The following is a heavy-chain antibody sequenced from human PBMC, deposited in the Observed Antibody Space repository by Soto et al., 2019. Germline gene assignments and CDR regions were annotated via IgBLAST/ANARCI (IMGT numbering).Heavy chain of an antibody. D-gene: IGHD3-10*01. CDR2: ISSSGTYI. CDR1: GFTFNDYS. CDR3: VRAGHVFDVHYYGMDL. Sequence: PGGSLRLSCEASGFTFNDYSMDWVRQAPEKGLEWVSSISSSGTYIHYADSVKGRFAISRDNANNVMYLQMDTLRAEDTAVYYCVRAGHVFDVHYYGMDLWGQGTTVTV. J-gene: IGHJ6*02. V-gene: IGHV3-21*01.